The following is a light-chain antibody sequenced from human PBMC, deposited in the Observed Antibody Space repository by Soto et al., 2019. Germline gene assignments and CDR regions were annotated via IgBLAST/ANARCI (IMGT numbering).Light chain of an antibody. CDR2: GLS. J-gene: IGKJ1*01. Sequence: EIVMTQSPATLSLSPGARATLSCRASQRITTVAWYQQKPGQAPRLLMYGLSIRAPGVPARFSVSVSVTQFTLTISSLQSEDFAGYYCQQYNNWPPAWTFGQGTKVDIK. CDR3: QQYNNWPPAWT. CDR1: QRITT. V-gene: IGKV3-15*01.